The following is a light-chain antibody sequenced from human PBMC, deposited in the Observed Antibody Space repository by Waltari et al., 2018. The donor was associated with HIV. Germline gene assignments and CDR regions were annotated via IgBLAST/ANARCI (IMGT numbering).Light chain of an antibody. CDR3: CSYAGSYTLV. CDR2: DVS. J-gene: IGLJ2*01. CDR1: SSDVGVYNY. Sequence: QSALTQPRSVSGSPGQSVTISCTGTSSDVGVYNYFSWYQQHPGKAPKLMIYDVSKRPSGVPDRFSGSKSGNTASLTISGLQAEDEADYYCCSYAGSYTLVFGGGTKLTVL. V-gene: IGLV2-11*01.